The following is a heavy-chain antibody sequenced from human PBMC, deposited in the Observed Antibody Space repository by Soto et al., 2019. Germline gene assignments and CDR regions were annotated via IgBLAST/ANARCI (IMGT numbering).Heavy chain of an antibody. CDR3: ASSRPLTGNAYVPNVI. Sequence: ASVKVSCKASGYTFTSYDINWVRQATGQGLEWMGWMNPNSGNTGYAQKFQGRVTMTRNTSISTAYMELSSLRSEDTAVYYCASSRPLTGNAYVPNVIWGQGTMVT. CDR2: MNPNSGNT. D-gene: IGHD1-1*01. CDR1: GYTFTSYD. V-gene: IGHV1-8*01. J-gene: IGHJ3*02.